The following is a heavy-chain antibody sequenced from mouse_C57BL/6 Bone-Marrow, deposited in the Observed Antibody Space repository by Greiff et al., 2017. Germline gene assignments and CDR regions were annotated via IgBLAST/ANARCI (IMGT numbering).Heavy chain of an antibody. CDR1: GYTFTSYG. CDR2: IYPRSGNT. V-gene: IGHV1-81*01. J-gene: IGHJ1*03. CDR3: ERWKGDYYGSLCCCDV. D-gene: IGHD1-1*01. Sequence: VQLQQSGAELARPGASVKLSCKASGYTFTSYGISWVKQRTGQGLEWIGEIYPRSGNTYYNEKFKGKATLTADKSSSTAYMELRSLTSETSEVYFGERWKGDYYGSLCCCDVWGTGTTVTVTS.